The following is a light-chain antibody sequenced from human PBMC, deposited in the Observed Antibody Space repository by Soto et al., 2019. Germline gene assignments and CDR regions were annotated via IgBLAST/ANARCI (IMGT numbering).Light chain of an antibody. Sequence: QSVLTQPASVSGSPGQSITISCTGTSSDVGAYNYVSWYQQLPGKAPQLMIYDVSNRPSGVSNRFSGSKSGNTAFLTIFGLQAEFEADYSCSTYTSSSAHYVFGTGTKVTV. V-gene: IGLV2-14*01. CDR3: STYTSSSAHYV. CDR2: DVS. J-gene: IGLJ1*01. CDR1: SSDVGAYNY.